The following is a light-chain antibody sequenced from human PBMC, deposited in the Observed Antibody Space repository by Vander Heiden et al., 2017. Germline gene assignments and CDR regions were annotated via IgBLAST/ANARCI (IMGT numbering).Light chain of an antibody. J-gene: IGLJ2*01. CDR2: RGF. CDR3: AAWDDSLSGVV. V-gene: IGLV1-47*01. Sequence: SVLTQPPSPSGTPGQRVTISCSGSSPNIGSNYVYWYQQLPGMAPKVLICRGFQPPSGVPVRFSGSKSGTSASLAISGLRSEDEADYYCAAWDDSLSGVVFGGGTKLTVL. CDR1: SPNIGSNY.